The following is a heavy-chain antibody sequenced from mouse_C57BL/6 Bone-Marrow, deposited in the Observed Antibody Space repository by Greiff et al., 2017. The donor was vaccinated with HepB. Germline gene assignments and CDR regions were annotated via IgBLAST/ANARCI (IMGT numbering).Heavy chain of an antibody. CDR3: VRDDLYGSSYYFDY. CDR2: IRSKSNNYAT. D-gene: IGHD1-1*01. V-gene: IGHV10-1*01. Sequence: EADGGLVQPKGSLKLSCAASGFRFNTYAMNWVRQAPGKGLEWVARIRSKSNNYATYYADSVKDRFTISRDDSESMLYLQMNNLKTEDTAMYYCVRDDLYGSSYYFDYWGQGTTLTVSS. CDR1: GFRFNTYA. J-gene: IGHJ2*01.